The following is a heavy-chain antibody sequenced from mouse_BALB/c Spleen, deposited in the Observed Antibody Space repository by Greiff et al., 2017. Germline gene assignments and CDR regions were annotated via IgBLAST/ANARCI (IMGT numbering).Heavy chain of an antibody. D-gene: IGHD1-1*01. CDR2: INPYNDGT. J-gene: IGHJ4*01. Sequence: EVQLQQSGPELVKPGASVKMSCKASGYTFTSYVMHWVKQKPGQGLEWIGYINPYNDGTKYNEKFKGKATLTSDKSSSTAYMELSSLTSEDSAVYYGERPSYYGSSEDAMDYWGQGTSVTVSS. CDR1: GYTFTSYV. V-gene: IGHV1-14*01. CDR3: ERPSYYGSSEDAMDY.